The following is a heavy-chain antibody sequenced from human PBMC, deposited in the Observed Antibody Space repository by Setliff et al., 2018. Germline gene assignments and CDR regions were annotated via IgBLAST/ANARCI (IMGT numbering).Heavy chain of an antibody. D-gene: IGHD2-15*01. Sequence: SETLSLTCTVSGGSISGTYYYWGWIRQPPGEGLEWIGNIYYSGSTYYNPSLKSRVTISVDTSKNQFSLNLSSLTAADTAVYYCARHRGVVAASDYMDVWGKGTTVTVSS. J-gene: IGHJ6*03. CDR1: GGSISGTYYY. CDR3: ARHRGVVAASDYMDV. CDR2: IYYSGST. V-gene: IGHV4-39*01.